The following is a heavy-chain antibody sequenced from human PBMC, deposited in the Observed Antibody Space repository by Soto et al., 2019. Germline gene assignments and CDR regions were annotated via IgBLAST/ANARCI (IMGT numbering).Heavy chain of an antibody. CDR2: ITWNSRVL. V-gene: IGHV3-9*01. Sequence: HPGGSLRLSCVGTGLNFDDFAMHWVRQAPGKGLEWVSGITWNSRVLAYADSVKGRFTISRDNARNSLYLQMDSLRDEDTALYYCAKGRYDFWSPYYFDSWGQGTL. J-gene: IGHJ4*02. CDR1: GLNFDDFA. CDR3: AKGRYDFWSPYYFDS. D-gene: IGHD3-3*01.